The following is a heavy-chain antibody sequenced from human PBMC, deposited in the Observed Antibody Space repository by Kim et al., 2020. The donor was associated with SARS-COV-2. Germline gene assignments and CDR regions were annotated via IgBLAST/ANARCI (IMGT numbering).Heavy chain of an antibody. D-gene: IGHD6-13*01. CDR2: ISWNSGSI. CDR3: AKDIASSSWRGYYYYGMDV. CDR1: GFTFDDYA. V-gene: IGHV3-9*01. Sequence: GGSLRLSCAASGFTFDDYAMHWVRQAPGKGLEWVSGISWNSGSIGYADSVKGRFTISRDNAKNSLYLQMNSLRAEDTALYYCAKDIASSSWRGYYYYGMDVWGQGTTVTVSS. J-gene: IGHJ6*02.